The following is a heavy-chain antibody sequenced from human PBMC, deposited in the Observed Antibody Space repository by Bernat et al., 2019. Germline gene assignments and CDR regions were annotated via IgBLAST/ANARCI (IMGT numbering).Heavy chain of an antibody. D-gene: IGHD6-6*01. Sequence: QVQLLQSGAEVKKPGASVKVSCKASGYTFTGYYILWARQAPGQGLEWMGIINPSGGSTNYAQNFQGRVTMTSDTSTSTVYMELSNLRSEDTAVYHCARPIAAHRADAFDIWGPGTMVTVSS. CDR2: INPSGGST. V-gene: IGHV1-46*01. J-gene: IGHJ3*02. CDR3: ARPIAAHRADAFDI. CDR1: GYTFTGYY.